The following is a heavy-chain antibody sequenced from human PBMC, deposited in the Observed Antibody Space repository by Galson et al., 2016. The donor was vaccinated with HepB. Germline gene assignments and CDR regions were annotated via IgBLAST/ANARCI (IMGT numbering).Heavy chain of an antibody. D-gene: IGHD2-2*01. J-gene: IGHJ4*02. CDR1: GYSFTTYW. CDR3: ARLGYCSSTSCYGVDY. V-gene: IGHV5-51*01. CDR2: IYPGDSDT. Sequence: QSGAEVTKPGESLKISCKSSGYSFTTYWIAWVRQMPGKGLEWMGNIYPGDSDTRYSSSLQGLVTISADKSIRTAYLQWSSLKASDTAMYYCARLGYCSSTSCYGVDYWGQGTLVTVSS.